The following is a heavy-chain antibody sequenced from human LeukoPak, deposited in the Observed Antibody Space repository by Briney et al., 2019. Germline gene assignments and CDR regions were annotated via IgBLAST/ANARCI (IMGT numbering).Heavy chain of an antibody. J-gene: IGHJ4*02. D-gene: IGHD6-13*01. V-gene: IGHV1-46*01. CDR3: AGPAGYSKNFDY. CDR2: SNPGDGST. CDR1: GYTFTNYY. Sequence: ASVKLSCKASGYTFTNYYIHWVRQAPGQGLEWMGISNPGDGSTTYAQKFQARVTMTRDTSTSTVYMDLSSLKSEDTAVYYCAGPAGYSKNFDYWGQGTLVTVSS.